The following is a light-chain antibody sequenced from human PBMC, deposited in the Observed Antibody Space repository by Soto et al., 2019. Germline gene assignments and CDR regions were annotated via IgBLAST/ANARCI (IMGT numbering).Light chain of an antibody. J-gene: IGKJ1*01. Sequence: DIQMTQSPSSLAASVGDRVTITCRASQGVGNEVGWYQQKPGKAPKRLIYAASTLQSGTPSRFSGSGSGTDFTLTISSLQTEDFATYFCSQHNAYPRTFGQGTRVEMK. CDR2: AAS. CDR1: QGVGNE. CDR3: SQHNAYPRT. V-gene: IGKV1-17*01.